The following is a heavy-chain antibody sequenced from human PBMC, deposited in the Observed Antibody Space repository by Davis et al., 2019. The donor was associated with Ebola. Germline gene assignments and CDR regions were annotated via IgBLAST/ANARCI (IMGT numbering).Heavy chain of an antibody. J-gene: IGHJ5*02. D-gene: IGHD3-22*01. V-gene: IGHV3-74*01. CDR3: AKSHYDSSGYLNWFDP. Sequence: GESLKISCAASGFTFSSYWMHWVRQAPGKGLVWVSRINSDGSSTSYADSVKGRFTISRDNAKNTLYLQMNSLRAEDTAVYYCAKSHYDSSGYLNWFDPWGQGTLVTVSS. CDR2: INSDGSST. CDR1: GFTFSSYW.